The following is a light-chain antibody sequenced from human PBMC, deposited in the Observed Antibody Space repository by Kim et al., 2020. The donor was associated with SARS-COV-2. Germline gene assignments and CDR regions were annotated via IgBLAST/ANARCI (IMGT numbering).Light chain of an antibody. CDR2: GVS. Sequence: EIVMTQSAATLSVSPGEGATLSCRASQSVTNQLAWYQQKPGQAPRLLIYGVSTRATGIPARFSGSGSGTEFTLTITSLQSEDFAVYYCPQHSNWPSTSGQGT. CDR3: PQHSNWPST. J-gene: IGKJ1*01. V-gene: IGKV3-15*01. CDR1: QSVTNQ.